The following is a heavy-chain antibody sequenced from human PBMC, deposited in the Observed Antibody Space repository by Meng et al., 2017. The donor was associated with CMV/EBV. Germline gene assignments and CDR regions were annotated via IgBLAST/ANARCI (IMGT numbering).Heavy chain of an antibody. J-gene: IGHJ5*02. CDR3: ARGPYCSSTSCYPNWFDP. CDR1: GGSFSGSY. V-gene: IGHV4-34*01. CDR2: INHSGST. Sequence: SQTLSLTRAVYGGSFSGSYWSWIRQPPGKGLEWIGEINHSGSTNYNPPLKSRVTISVDTTKNQFSLKLSSVTAADTAVYYCARGPYCSSTSCYPNWFDPWGQGTLVTVSS. D-gene: IGHD2-2*01.